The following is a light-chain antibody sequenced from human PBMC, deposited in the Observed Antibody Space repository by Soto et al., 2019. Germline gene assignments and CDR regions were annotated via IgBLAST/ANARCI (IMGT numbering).Light chain of an antibody. J-gene: IGKJ5*01. Sequence: EIVLAQSPGTLSLSPGERATVSCRSSQTPSNSFIAWYQQKPGQAPRLLIYDTSSRATGVPDRYSASGSGTDFTLTISRLEPEDFAVFFCQQYGTSEIIFGQGTRLEIK. CDR2: DTS. CDR1: QTPSNSF. CDR3: QQYGTSEII. V-gene: IGKV3-20*01.